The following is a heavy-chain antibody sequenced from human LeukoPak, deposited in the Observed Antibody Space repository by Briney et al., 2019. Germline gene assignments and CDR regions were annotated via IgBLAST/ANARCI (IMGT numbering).Heavy chain of an antibody. Sequence: TGGSLRLSCAGSGFTFSSYWMHWVRQAPGKGLVWVSRISTDASSTTYADSVKGRFTISRDNAKGTLYLQMSSLRAEDTAVYYCTGHHQAYSRTYWGQGTQVTVSS. D-gene: IGHD4-11*01. V-gene: IGHV3-74*01. CDR2: ISTDASST. CDR1: GFTFSSYW. J-gene: IGHJ4*02. CDR3: TGHHQAYSRTY.